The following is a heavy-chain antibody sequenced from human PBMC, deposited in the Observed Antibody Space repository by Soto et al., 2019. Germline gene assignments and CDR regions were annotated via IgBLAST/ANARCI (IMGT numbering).Heavy chain of an antibody. CDR3: ARYRYCSSTSCYRGVPDY. V-gene: IGHV4-34*01. CDR2: INHSGST. CDR1: GGSFSGYY. J-gene: IGHJ4*02. Sequence: QVQLQQWGAGLLKPSETLSLTCAVYGGSFSGYYWSWIRQPPGKGLEWIGEINHSGSTNYTPSLKSRVTIPVDTSKNQFSLKLSSVTAADTAVYYCARYRYCSSTSCYRGVPDYWGQGTLVTVSS. D-gene: IGHD2-2*01.